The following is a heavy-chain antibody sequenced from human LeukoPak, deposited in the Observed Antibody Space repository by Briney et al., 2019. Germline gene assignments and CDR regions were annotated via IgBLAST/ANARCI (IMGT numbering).Heavy chain of an antibody. D-gene: IGHD3-9*01. CDR1: GFTFSSYG. J-gene: IGHJ4*02. CDR3: ASTPSFDWLLYYFDY. CDR2: ISYDGSNK. Sequence: GGSLRLSCAASGFTFSSYGMHWVRQAPGKGLEWVAVISYDGSNKYYADSVKGRFTISRDNSKNTLYLQMNSLRAEDTAVCYCASTPSFDWLLYYFDYWGQGTLVTVSS. V-gene: IGHV3-30*03.